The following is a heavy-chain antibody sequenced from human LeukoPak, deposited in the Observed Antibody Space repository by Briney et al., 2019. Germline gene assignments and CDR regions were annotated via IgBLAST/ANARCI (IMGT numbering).Heavy chain of an antibody. CDR1: GFTFSSYA. J-gene: IGHJ5*02. Sequence: GGSLRLSCAASGFTFSSYAMHWVRQAPGKGLEYVSAISSNGGSTYYANSVKGRFTISRDNSKNTLYLQMGSLRAEDMAVYYCARSGGTGFDPWGQGTLVTVSS. CDR3: ARSGGTGFDP. V-gene: IGHV3-64*01. D-gene: IGHD3/OR15-3a*01. CDR2: ISSNGGST.